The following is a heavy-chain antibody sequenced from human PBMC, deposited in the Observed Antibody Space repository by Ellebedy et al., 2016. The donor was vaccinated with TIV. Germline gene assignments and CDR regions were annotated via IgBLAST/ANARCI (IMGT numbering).Heavy chain of an antibody. CDR1: GLTVNDNY. CDR2: LYAHGNT. J-gene: IGHJ4*02. CDR3: ATDPTVTTATYFDN. V-gene: IGHV3-53*01. Sequence: GESLKISCAASGLTVNDNYMNWVRQTPGKGLEWVALLYAHGNTHYTDSVRGRFTISGDSSTNTLFLQMNRLRPEDTAVYYCATDPTVTTATYFDNWGQGTLVTVSS. D-gene: IGHD4-17*01.